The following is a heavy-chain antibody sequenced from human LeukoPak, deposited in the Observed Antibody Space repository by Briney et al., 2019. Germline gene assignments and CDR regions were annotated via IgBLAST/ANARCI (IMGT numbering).Heavy chain of an antibody. J-gene: IGHJ6*02. CDR2: IYSGGST. V-gene: IGHV3-66*02. Sequence: GGSLRLSCAASGFTVSSNYMSWVRQAPGKGLEWVSVIYSGGSTYYADSVKGRFTISRDNSKNKLYLQMNSLRAEDTAVYYCARGGYGDYVLYYYYGMDVWGQGTTVTVSS. CDR1: GFTVSSNY. CDR3: ARGGYGDYVLYYYYGMDV. D-gene: IGHD4-17*01.